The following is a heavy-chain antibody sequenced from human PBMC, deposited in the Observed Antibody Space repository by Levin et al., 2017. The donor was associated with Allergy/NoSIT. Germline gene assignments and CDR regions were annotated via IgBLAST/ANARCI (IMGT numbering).Heavy chain of an antibody. Sequence: KAGGSLRLSCAASRFTFSDYYMNWIRQAPGKGLEWVSSIAGSGVTIFYADSVKGRFTISRDNAKNSLYLQMNSLRADDTAVYYCASTGYGSSRLHRGIDSWGQGTLVTVSS. J-gene: IGHJ4*02. CDR1: RFTFSDYY. D-gene: IGHD2-2*01. CDR3: ASTGYGSSRLHRGIDS. CDR2: IAGSGVTI. V-gene: IGHV3-11*01.